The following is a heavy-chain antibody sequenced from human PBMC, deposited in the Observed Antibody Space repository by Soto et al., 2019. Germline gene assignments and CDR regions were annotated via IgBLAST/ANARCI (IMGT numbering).Heavy chain of an antibody. CDR1: GFSLSTSGVG. V-gene: IGHV2-5*02. D-gene: IGHD5-12*01. Sequence: QITLKESGPTLVKPTQTLTLTCTFSGFSLSTSGVGVGWIRQPPGKALEWLALIYWDDDKRYSPSLKSRLTIPKDTSKNQVVITMTNMDPVDTAAYFCAHVYGGYDNFDYWGQGTLVTVSS. J-gene: IGHJ4*02. CDR2: IYWDDDK. CDR3: AHVYGGYDNFDY.